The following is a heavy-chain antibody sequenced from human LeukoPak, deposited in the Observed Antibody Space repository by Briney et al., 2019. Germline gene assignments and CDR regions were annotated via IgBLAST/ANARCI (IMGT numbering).Heavy chain of an antibody. Sequence: ASVKVSCKASGYTFTSYDINWVRQAPGQGLEWMGWINPNSGGTNYAQKFQGRVTMTRDTSISTAYTELSRLRSDDTAVYYCARAGSGGSFSFDPWGQGTLVTVSS. D-gene: IGHD1-26*01. CDR3: ARAGSGGSFSFDP. J-gene: IGHJ5*02. CDR2: INPNSGGT. V-gene: IGHV1-2*02. CDR1: GYTFTSYD.